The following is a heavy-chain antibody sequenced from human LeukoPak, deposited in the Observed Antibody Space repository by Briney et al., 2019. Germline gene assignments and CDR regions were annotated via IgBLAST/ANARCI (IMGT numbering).Heavy chain of an antibody. CDR2: ISGYKGNT. CDR1: GYTFSTYG. V-gene: IGHV1-18*01. J-gene: IGHJ5*01. CDR3: ARGAGYCIGSVCYGSDWFDS. D-gene: IGHD2-8*02. Sequence: VASVKVSCKASGYTFSTYGISWVRQAPGQGLEWMGWISGYKGNTKYGQKLQGRVTMTTDTSTTTAYMELRSLRSDDTAVYYCARGAGYCIGSVCYGSDWFDSWGQGALVTVSS.